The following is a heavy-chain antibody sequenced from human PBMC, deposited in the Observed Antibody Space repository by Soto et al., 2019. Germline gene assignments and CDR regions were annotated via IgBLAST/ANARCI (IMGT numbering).Heavy chain of an antibody. CDR3: ARAEGITGSTWFDP. J-gene: IGHJ5*02. CDR1: GGSINSGDYY. V-gene: IGHV4-30-4*01. D-gene: IGHD1-7*01. CDR2: ISHTGLT. Sequence: SETLSLTCTVSGGSINSGDYYWSWIRQSPGKGLEWIAYISHTGLTDFNPSLKSRLSISEDTSKNQIYLKLNSVTAADTAVYYCARAEGITGSTWFDPRGHGVLVTVSS.